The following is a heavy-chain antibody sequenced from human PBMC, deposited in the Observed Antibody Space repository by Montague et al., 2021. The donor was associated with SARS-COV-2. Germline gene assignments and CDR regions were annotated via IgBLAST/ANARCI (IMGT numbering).Heavy chain of an antibody. CDR3: AEEREVVRAARTLVDFDL. D-gene: IGHD2-2*01. V-gene: IGHV4-34*01. CDR1: GGSFSVYY. Sequence: SETLSLTCAVYGGSFSVYYWSWLRQSPRSGLGWIAEFNLSGTANYNPSPKSRVSLSVDTSKNKFTLKLTSVTAADTAMYYCAEEREVVRAARTLVDFDLWGQGTMVTVSS. CDR2: FNLSGTA. J-gene: IGHJ3*01.